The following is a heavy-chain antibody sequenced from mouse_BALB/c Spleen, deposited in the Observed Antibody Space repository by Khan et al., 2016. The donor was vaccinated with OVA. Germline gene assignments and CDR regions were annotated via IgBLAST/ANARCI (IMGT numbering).Heavy chain of an antibody. CDR3: VRDGAYHRNDGWFAY. CDR2: INPSNGYT. D-gene: IGHD2-14*01. CDR1: GYTFTSYT. V-gene: IGHV1-4*01. Sequence: VQLQESGAELARPGASVKMSCKASGYTFTSYTIHWIKKRPGQGLEWIGYINPSNGYTNYNQKFKDKATLTTDKSSTTAYLQLSSLTSDDSAVDNGVRDGAYHRNDGWFAYWGQGTLVTVSA. J-gene: IGHJ3*01.